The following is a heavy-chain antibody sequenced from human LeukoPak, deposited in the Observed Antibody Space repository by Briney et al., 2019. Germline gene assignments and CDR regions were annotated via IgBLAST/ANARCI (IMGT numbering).Heavy chain of an antibody. V-gene: IGHV3-23*01. D-gene: IGHD2-15*01. CDR1: GFTFSSYA. CDR3: ARGDCSGGSCYLSLTTIDY. J-gene: IGHJ4*02. CDR2: ISGSGGST. Sequence: GGSLRLSCAASGFTFSSYAMSWVRQAPGKGLEWVSAISGSGGSTYYADSVKGRFTISRDNAKNSRYLQMNSLRAEDTAVYYCARGDCSGGSCYLSLTTIDYWGQGTLVTVSS.